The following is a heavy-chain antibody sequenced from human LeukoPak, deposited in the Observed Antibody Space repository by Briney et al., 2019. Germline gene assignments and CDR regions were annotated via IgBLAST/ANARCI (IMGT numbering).Heavy chain of an antibody. Sequence: SETLSLTCTVSGYSISSGYYWGWIRQPPVKGLEWIGSIYHSGSTYYNPSLKSRVTISVDTSKNQFSLKLSSVTAADTAVYYCARLGDDYGDYAPIPSWGQGTLVTVSS. J-gene: IGHJ5*02. V-gene: IGHV4-38-2*02. CDR2: IYHSGST. CDR1: GYSISSGYY. CDR3: ARLGDDYGDYAPIPS. D-gene: IGHD4-17*01.